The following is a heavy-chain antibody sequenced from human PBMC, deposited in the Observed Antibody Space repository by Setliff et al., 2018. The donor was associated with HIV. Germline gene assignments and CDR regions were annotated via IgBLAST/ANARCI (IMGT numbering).Heavy chain of an antibody. CDR2: ISHGGRS. CDR1: NGSFSEYY. V-gene: IGHV4-34*01. D-gene: IGHD3-22*01. J-gene: IGHJ1*01. Sequence: PSETLSLTCAVYNGSFSEYYWTWVRQPPGKELEWIGEISHGGRSTYNPSLKSRVAISVDTSKNQFSLKLTSVTDADTAVYYCARQGYNYDSSGYLIPAGYFQHWGQGTLVTVSS. CDR3: ARQGYNYDSSGYLIPAGYFQH.